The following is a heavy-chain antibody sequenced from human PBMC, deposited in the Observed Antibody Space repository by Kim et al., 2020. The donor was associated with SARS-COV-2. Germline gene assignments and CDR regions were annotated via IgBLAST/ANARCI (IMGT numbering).Heavy chain of an antibody. V-gene: IGHV7-4-1*02. Sequence: YAQGLTGRFVFSLDTSVSTAYLQISSLKAEDTAVYYCARDPPSSMAWFDPWGQGTLVTVSS. CDR3: ARDPPSSMAWFDP. J-gene: IGHJ5*02.